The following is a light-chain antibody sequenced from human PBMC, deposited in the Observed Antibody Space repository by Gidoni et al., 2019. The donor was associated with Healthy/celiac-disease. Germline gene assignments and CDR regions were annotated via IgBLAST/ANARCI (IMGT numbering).Light chain of an antibody. J-gene: IGKJ4*01. CDR2: DAS. Sequence: ESALTQSPATLSLSPGDSATLSCRASKSVSSYLAWYQQKPGKAPRLLSYDASNRATGIPARFSGSGSGTDFTLTISSLEPEDFAVYYCQQRSNWRGLTFGGXTKVEIK. V-gene: IGKV3-11*01. CDR3: QQRSNWRGLT. CDR1: KSVSSY.